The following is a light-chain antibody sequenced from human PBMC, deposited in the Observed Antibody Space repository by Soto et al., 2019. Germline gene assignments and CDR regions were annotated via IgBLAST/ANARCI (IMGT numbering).Light chain of an antibody. CDR3: SSYAGSNTYV. CDR2: EVS. V-gene: IGLV2-8*01. J-gene: IGLJ1*01. CDR1: SSDVGGYNY. Sequence: QSALTQPPSASGSPGQSVTISCTGTSSDVGGYNYVSWYQQHPGKAPKLMIYEVSKRPSGVPDRFSGSKSGNTASLTVSGLQADYVADYYCSSYAGSNTYVFVTGTKVTVL.